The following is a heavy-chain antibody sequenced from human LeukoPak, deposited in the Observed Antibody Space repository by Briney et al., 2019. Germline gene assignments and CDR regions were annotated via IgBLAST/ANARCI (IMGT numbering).Heavy chain of an antibody. Sequence: GGSLRLSCAASGFTFSSYEMNWVRQAPGKGLEWASYISSSGSTIYYADSVKGRFTISRDNAKNSLYLQMNSLRAEDTAVYYCVLRDMWEPTFDYWGQGTLVTVSS. V-gene: IGHV3-48*03. CDR1: GFTFSSYE. CDR2: ISSSGSTI. D-gene: IGHD1-26*01. CDR3: VLRDMWEPTFDY. J-gene: IGHJ4*02.